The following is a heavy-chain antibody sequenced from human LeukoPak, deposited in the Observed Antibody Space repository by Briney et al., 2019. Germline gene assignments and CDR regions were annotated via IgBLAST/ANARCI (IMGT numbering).Heavy chain of an antibody. CDR2: LYSGGNT. Sequence: PGGSLRLSCAASGFTVSSRYMSWVRQAPGEGLEWVSVLYSGGNTYYADSVEGRFTVSRDNSMNTLYLQMNSLRAEDTAVYYCATSLPVVLGVIFAYWGQGTLVTVSS. CDR3: ATSLPVVLGVIFAY. D-gene: IGHD3-10*01. J-gene: IGHJ4*02. CDR1: GFTVSSRY. V-gene: IGHV3-53*01.